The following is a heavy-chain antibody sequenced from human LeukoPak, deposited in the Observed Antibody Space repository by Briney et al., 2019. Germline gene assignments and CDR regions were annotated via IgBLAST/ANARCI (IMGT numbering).Heavy chain of an antibody. CDR3: ARVRKAVAGTPSTFDY. Sequence: SETLSLTCAVYVGFFSGYYWSWIRQPPWKGLEWIGEINHSGSTNYNPSLKSRVTISVDTSKNQFSLKLSSVTAADTAVYYCARVRKAVAGTPSTFDYWGQGTLVTVSS. J-gene: IGHJ4*02. CDR2: INHSGST. CDR1: VGFFSGYY. V-gene: IGHV4-34*01. D-gene: IGHD6-19*01.